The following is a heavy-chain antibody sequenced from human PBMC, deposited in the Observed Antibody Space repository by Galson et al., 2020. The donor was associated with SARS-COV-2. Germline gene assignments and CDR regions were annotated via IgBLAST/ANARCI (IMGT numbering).Heavy chain of an antibody. D-gene: IGHD1-26*01. J-gene: IGHJ4*02. Sequence: ASETLSLTCTVSGGSISSGDYYWSWIRQPPGKGLEWIGYIYYSGSTYYNPSLKSRVTISVDTSKNQFSLKLSSVTAADTAVYYCARVWLNSGAVDYWGQGTLVTVSS. CDR1: GGSISSGDYY. V-gene: IGHV4-30-4*01. CDR3: ARVWLNSGAVDY. CDR2: IYYSGST.